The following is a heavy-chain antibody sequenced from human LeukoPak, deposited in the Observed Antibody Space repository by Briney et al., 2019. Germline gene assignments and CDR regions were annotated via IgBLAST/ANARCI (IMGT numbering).Heavy chain of an antibody. CDR1: GFTFSDYY. J-gene: IGHJ4*02. V-gene: IGHV3-11*03. D-gene: IGHD7-27*01. CDR3: ASRVTQNKELGTNFEY. Sequence: PGGSLRLSCAASGFTFSDYYMSWIRQAPGKGLEWVSYISSSSSYTNYADSVKGRFTISRDNAKNSLYLQMNSLRAEDTAMYYCASRVTQNKELGTNFEYWGQGTLVTVSS. CDR2: ISSSSSYT.